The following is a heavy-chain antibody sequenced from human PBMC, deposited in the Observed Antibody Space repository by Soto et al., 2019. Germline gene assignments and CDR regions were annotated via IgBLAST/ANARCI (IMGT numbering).Heavy chain of an antibody. J-gene: IGHJ3*02. CDR3: AHRRRGGDEVDAFDI. V-gene: IGHV2-5*02. CDR1: GCSLSTSGVG. CDR2: SDWDDDK. D-gene: IGHD2-21*01. Sequence: ITLKESGPTLVKPTQILALTWTFSGCSLSTSGVGVGWIRQPPGKALERLALSDWDDDKRYSPSLKSRLTITKDTSKNQVVVTMTNMDPVDTATYYCAHRRRGGDEVDAFDIWGQGTMVTVSS.